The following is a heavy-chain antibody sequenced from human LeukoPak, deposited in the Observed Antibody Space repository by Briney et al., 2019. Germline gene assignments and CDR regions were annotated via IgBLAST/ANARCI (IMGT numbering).Heavy chain of an antibody. J-gene: IGHJ4*02. Sequence: ASVKVSCKVSGYTLTELSMHWVRQAPGKGLEWMGGFDPEDGETIYAQKFQGRVTMTEDTSTDTAYMELSSLRSEDTAVYYCATVPIAVAGTAHFDYWGQGTLVTVSS. CDR2: FDPEDGET. CDR3: ATVPIAVAGTAHFDY. V-gene: IGHV1-24*01. D-gene: IGHD6-19*01. CDR1: GYTLTELS.